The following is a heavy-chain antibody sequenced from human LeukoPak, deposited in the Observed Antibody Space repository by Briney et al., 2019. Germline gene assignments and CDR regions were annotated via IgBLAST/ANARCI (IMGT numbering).Heavy chain of an antibody. V-gene: IGHV3-7*05. CDR1: GFTFSSHW. CDR3: AREGQGYGGKDC. CDR2: IKQGGSEK. D-gene: IGHD5-12*01. J-gene: IGHJ4*02. Sequence: PGGSLRLSCVASGFTFSSHWMTWVRQAPGKGLEWVANIKQGGSEKHYVDSVKGRFTISRDDAKNSLYLQMSSLRADDTAVYYCAREGQGYGGKDCWGQGTRVTVSS.